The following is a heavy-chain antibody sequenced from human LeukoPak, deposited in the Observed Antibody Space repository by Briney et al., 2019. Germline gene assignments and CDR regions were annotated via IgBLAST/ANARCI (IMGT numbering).Heavy chain of an antibody. V-gene: IGHV5-51*01. CDR2: TYPGKSDT. CDR3: ARRHYGSGSYYYDY. D-gene: IGHD3-10*01. Sequence: GESLKISCQGSGYTFTSYWIAWVRQMPGKGLEWMGSTYPGKSDTRYSPSFQGRVTISADKTISTAYLQLSSLKASDTAMYYCARRHYGSGSYYYDYWGQGTLVTVSS. J-gene: IGHJ4*02. CDR1: GYTFTSYW.